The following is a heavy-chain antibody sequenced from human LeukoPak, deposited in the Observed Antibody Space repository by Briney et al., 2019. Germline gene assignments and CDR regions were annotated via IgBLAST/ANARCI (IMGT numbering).Heavy chain of an antibody. V-gene: IGHV3-21*01. J-gene: IGHJ3*02. CDR1: GFTFSSYS. CDR3: ARAPIYSYGLPYAFDI. CDR2: ISSSSSYI. Sequence: GGSLRLSCAASGFTFSSYSKNWVRQAPGKGLEWVSSISSSSSYIYYADSVKGRFTISRDNAKNSLYLQMHSLLAEDTAVYYCARAPIYSYGLPYAFDIWGQGTMVTVSS. D-gene: IGHD5-18*01.